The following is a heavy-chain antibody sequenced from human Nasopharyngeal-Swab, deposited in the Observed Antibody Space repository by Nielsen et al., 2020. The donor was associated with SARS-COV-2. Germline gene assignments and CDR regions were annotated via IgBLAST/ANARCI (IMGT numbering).Heavy chain of an antibody. CDR1: GYTFTSYG. CDR3: ARDPYYDFWSGYYRYYYYYMDV. Sequence: APVKVSCKASGYTFTSYGISWVRQAPGQGLEWMGWISAYNGNTNYAQKLQGRVTMTTDTSTSTAYMELRSLRSDDTAVYYCARDPYYDFWSGYYRYYYYYMDVWGKGTTVTVSS. D-gene: IGHD3-3*01. V-gene: IGHV1-18*01. CDR2: ISAYNGNT. J-gene: IGHJ6*03.